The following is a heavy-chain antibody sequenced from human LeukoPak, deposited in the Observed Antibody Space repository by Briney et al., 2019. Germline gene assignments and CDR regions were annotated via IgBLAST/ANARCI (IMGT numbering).Heavy chain of an antibody. V-gene: IGHV1-18*01. Sequence: GASVKVSCKASGYRFTSYGFSWVRQAPGQGLEWMGWISAYNGNTNYAQKLQGRVTMTTDTSTSTAYMELRSLRSDDTAVYYCARGGDGDILTGLVFDYWGQGTLVTVSS. CDR3: ARGGDGDILTGLVFDY. D-gene: IGHD3-9*01. CDR2: ISAYNGNT. J-gene: IGHJ4*02. CDR1: GYRFTSYG.